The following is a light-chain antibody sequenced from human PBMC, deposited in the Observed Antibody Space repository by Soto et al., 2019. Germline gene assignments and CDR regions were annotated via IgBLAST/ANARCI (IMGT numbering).Light chain of an antibody. CDR2: VVA. CDR1: GNDVGAYNY. V-gene: IGLV2-11*01. Sequence: QSALTQPRSVSGSPGQSVTISCTGTGNDVGAYNYVSWYQQHPGRPPKLMIYVVARWPSGVPDRFSGSKSGNTASLTISGLQAEDEADYFCCSYAGGYTYLFGTGTKLTVL. J-gene: IGLJ1*01. CDR3: CSYAGGYTYL.